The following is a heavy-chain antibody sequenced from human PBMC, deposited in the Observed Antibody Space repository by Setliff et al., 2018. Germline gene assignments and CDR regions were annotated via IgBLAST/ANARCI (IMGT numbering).Heavy chain of an antibody. J-gene: IGHJ4*02. CDR3: ARGGTYRYFDY. V-gene: IGHV4-31*03. CDR1: GGSISSGGYY. Sequence: TLSLTCTVSGGSISSGGYYWSWIRQHPGKGLEWIGYIYDTGITYYNPSLKSRVTISVDTSKNHFSLKLNSMTTADTAVYYCARGGTYRYFDYWGQGALVTVSS. CDR2: IYDTGIT.